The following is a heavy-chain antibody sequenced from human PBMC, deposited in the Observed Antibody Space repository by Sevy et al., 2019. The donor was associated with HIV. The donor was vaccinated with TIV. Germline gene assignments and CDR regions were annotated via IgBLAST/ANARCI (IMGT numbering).Heavy chain of an antibody. J-gene: IGHJ6*03. D-gene: IGHD3-3*01. CDR1: GFTFSSYA. Sequence: GGSLRLSCAASGFTFSSYAMHWVRQAPGKGLERVAVISYDGSNKYYADSVKGRFTISRDNSKNTLYLQMNSLRAEDTAVYYCARVYGGPYDFWSGYMDVWGKGTTVTVSS. CDR2: ISYDGSNK. CDR3: ARVYGGPYDFWSGYMDV. V-gene: IGHV3-30-3*01.